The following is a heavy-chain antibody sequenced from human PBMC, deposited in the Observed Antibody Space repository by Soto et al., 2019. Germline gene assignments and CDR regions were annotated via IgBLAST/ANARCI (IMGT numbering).Heavy chain of an antibody. J-gene: IGHJ5*02. CDR3: ARDGGFTETAHPVGWFDP. Sequence: HLVQSGAEMKKPGASVKLSCKASGYTFTTYSIHWLRQAPGQRPEWLGWINPANGNTKYSQTIQGRITITSDNSATTVYMEVTALRSEETAVYYCARDGGFTETAHPVGWFDPWGQGTLVTVSA. D-gene: IGHD4-17*01. V-gene: IGHV1-3*01. CDR1: GYTFTTYS. CDR2: INPANGNT.